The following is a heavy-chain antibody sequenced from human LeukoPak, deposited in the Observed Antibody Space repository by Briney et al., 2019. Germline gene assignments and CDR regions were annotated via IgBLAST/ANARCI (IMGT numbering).Heavy chain of an antibody. V-gene: IGHV4-59*01. Sequence: SETLPLTCTVSGGSISSYYWSWIRQPPGKGLEWIGYIYYSGSTNYNPSLKSRVTISVDTSKNQFSLKLSSVTAADTAVYYCARDNYYDSSGPTWGQGTLVTVSS. D-gene: IGHD3-22*01. J-gene: IGHJ5*02. CDR2: IYYSGST. CDR3: ARDNYYDSSGPT. CDR1: GGSISSYY.